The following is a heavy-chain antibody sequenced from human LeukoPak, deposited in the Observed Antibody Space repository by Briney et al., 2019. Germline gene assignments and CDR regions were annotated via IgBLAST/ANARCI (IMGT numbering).Heavy chain of an antibody. CDR3: ARDYYYDSSGYHWDY. Sequence: GGSLRLSCAASGFTFDDYATHWVRQAPGKGLEWVSSISSSSYIYYADSVKGRFTISRDNAKNSLYLQMNSLRAEDTAVYYCARDYYYDSSGYHWDYWGQGTLVTVSS. CDR1: GFTFDDYA. V-gene: IGHV3-69-1*01. CDR2: ISSSSYI. J-gene: IGHJ4*02. D-gene: IGHD3-22*01.